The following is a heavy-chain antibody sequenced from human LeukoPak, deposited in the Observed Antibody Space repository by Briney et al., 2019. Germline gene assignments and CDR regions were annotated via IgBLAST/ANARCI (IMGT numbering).Heavy chain of an antibody. CDR3: ARGSGYDFSAGCDY. CDR2: IYYSGST. CDR1: GGSVSSGSYY. D-gene: IGHD5-12*01. V-gene: IGHV4-61*01. Sequence: SETLSLTCTVSGGSVSSGSYYWSWIRQPPGKGLEWIGYIYYSGSTNYNPSLKSRVTISVDTSKNQFSLKLSSVTAADTAVYYCARGSGYDFSAGCDYWGQGTLVTVSS. J-gene: IGHJ4*02.